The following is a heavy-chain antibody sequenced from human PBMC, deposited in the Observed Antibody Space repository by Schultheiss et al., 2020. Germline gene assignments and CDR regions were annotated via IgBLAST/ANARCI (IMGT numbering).Heavy chain of an antibody. CDR1: GGSISSYY. Sequence: SQTLSLTCTVSGGSISSYYWSWIRQPPGKGLEWIGYIYYSGSTNYNPSLKSRVTISVDTSKNQFSLKLSSVTAADTAVYYCARHGGWNYVRDYYYYYMDVWGKGNTGTVSS. V-gene: IGHV4-59*08. CDR3: ARHGGWNYVRDYYYYYMDV. CDR2: IYYSGST. J-gene: IGHJ6*03. D-gene: IGHD1-7*01.